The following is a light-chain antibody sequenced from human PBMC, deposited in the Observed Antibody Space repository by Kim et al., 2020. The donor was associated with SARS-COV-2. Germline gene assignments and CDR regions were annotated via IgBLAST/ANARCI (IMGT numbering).Light chain of an antibody. J-gene: IGLJ2*01. V-gene: IGLV1-44*01. CDR2: SNN. Sequence: SELTQPPSASGTPGQRVTISCSGSSSNIGSNTVNWYQQLPGTAPKLLIYSNNQRPSGVPDRFSGSKSGTSASLAISGLQSEDEADYYCAAWDDSLHVVFGGGTQLTVL. CDR1: SSNIGSNT. CDR3: AAWDDSLHVV.